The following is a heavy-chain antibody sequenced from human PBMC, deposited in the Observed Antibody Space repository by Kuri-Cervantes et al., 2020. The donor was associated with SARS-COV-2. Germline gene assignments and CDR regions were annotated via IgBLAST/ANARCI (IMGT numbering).Heavy chain of an antibody. CDR1: AFPFSTYS. V-gene: IGHV3-21*04. CDR2: ITHSSSYT. CDR3: AKGIRSNSGYGSFDY. D-gene: IGHD5-12*01. Sequence: GGSLRLSCAASAFPFSTYSMHWVRQAPGKGLEWVSYITHSSSYTYYADSVKGRFTISRDNAKNSLYLQMNSLRAEDTAVYYCAKGIRSNSGYGSFDYWGQGTLVTVSS. J-gene: IGHJ4*02.